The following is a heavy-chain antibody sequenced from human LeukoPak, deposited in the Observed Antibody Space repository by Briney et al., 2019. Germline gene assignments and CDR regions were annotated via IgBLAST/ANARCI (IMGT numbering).Heavy chain of an antibody. D-gene: IGHD6-19*01. V-gene: IGHV1-69*05. J-gene: IGHJ4*02. CDR2: IIPIFGTA. CDR1: GGTFSIYA. CDR3: ARGDSSGSDY. Sequence: ASVKVSCKASGGTFSIYAISWVRQAPGQGLEWMGRIIPIFGTANYAQKFQGRVTITTDESTSTAYMELSSLRSEDTAVYYCARGDSSGSDYWGQGTLVTVSS.